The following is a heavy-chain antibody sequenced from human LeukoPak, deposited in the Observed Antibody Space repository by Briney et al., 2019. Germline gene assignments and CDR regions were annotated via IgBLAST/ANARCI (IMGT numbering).Heavy chain of an antibody. J-gene: IGHJ6*03. CDR1: GFSFSTYN. CDR2: ITSSSSYI. CDR3: ARDPYSGNYGDYYYYYMDV. D-gene: IGHD1-26*01. Sequence: PGESLRLSCAASGFSFSTYNMNWVRKAPGKGLKWVSSITSSSSYIYYADSVKGRFTISRDNAKTSLYLQMNSLRDEDTAVYYCARDPYSGNYGDYYYYYMDVWGKGTTVTISS. V-gene: IGHV3-21*01.